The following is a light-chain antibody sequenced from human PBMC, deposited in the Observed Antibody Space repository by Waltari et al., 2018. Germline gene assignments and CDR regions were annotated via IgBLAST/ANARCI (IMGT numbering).Light chain of an antibody. CDR1: PSLLYRSNNKNY. V-gene: IGKV4-1*01. CDR3: HQFWTTPYT. Sequence: DIVLTQSPDSLAVSLGERATINCKSSPSLLYRSNNKNYLAWYQQKPGQPPKLLIYWASARKAGVPDRFSGSGSGTDFTITISSLQAEDVAVYCCHQFWTTPYTFGQGTKLEIK. CDR2: WAS. J-gene: IGKJ2*01.